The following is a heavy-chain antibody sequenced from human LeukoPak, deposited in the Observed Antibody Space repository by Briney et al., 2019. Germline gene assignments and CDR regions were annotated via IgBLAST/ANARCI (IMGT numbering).Heavy chain of an antibody. CDR1: GFTFSSYG. CDR2: IWYDGNNK. CDR3: ARSTSSEYDIYHFDY. Sequence: GGSLRLSCAASGFTFSSYGMDWVRQAPGKGLEWVAVIWYDGNNKYYADSVKGRFTISRDNSKNTLYLQMNSLRAEDTAVYYCARSTSSEYDIYHFDYWGQGTLVTVSS. D-gene: IGHD3-9*01. J-gene: IGHJ4*02. V-gene: IGHV3-33*01.